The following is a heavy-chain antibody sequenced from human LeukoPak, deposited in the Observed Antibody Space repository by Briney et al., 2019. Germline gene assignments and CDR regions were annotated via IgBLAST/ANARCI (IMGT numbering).Heavy chain of an antibody. J-gene: IGHJ4*02. V-gene: IGHV4-59*01. CDR3: ARELVYYDSSGYWDY. D-gene: IGHD3-22*01. CDR2: IYYSGST. CDR1: GGSISSYY. Sequence: SETLSLTCTVSGGSISSYYWSWIRQPPGKGLEWIGYIYYSGSTNHNPSLKSRVTISVDTSKNQFSLKLSSVTAADTAVYYCARELVYYDSSGYWDYWGQGTLVTVSS.